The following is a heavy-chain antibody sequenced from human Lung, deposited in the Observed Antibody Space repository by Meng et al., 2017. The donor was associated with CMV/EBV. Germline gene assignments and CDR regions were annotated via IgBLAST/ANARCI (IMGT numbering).Heavy chain of an antibody. D-gene: IGHD7-27*01. J-gene: IGHJ4*02. CDR2: TNEDGTIT. CDR1: GFTFSRFW. V-gene: IGHV3-74*01. Sequence: VQLVESGGGLVHPGGSLRLSCAASGFTFSRFWMHWVRQAPGKGLVWVSRTNEDGTITNYADSVKGRFTISRDNAENTLYLQMNSLRAEDTAVYYCARDLSGASDFWGQGTLVTVFS. CDR3: ARDLSGASDF.